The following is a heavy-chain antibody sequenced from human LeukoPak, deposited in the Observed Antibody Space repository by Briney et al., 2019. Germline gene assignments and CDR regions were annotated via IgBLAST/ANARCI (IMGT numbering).Heavy chain of an antibody. CDR1: GFTFSDYY. D-gene: IGHD1-26*01. J-gene: IGHJ6*02. Sequence: GGSLRLSCAASGFTFSDYYMSWIRQAPGKGLEWVSYISSSGSTMYYADSVKGRFTISRDNAKNSLYLQMNSLRAEDTAVYYCATYSGSSEHYYGMDVWGQGTTVTVSS. V-gene: IGHV3-11*01. CDR2: ISSSGSTM. CDR3: ATYSGSSEHYYGMDV.